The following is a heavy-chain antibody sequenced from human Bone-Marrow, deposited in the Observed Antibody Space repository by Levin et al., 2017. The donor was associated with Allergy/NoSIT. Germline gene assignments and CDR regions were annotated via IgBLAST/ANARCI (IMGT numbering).Heavy chain of an antibody. Sequence: GGSLRLSCAASGFTFSSYAMSWVRQAPGKGLEWVSAISGSGGSTYYADSVKGRFTISRDNSKNTLYLQMNSLRAEDTAVYYCAKEGVVVVIPQSAFDIWGQGTMVTVSS. D-gene: IGHD2-21*01. J-gene: IGHJ3*02. V-gene: IGHV3-23*01. CDR2: ISGSGGST. CDR1: GFTFSSYA. CDR3: AKEGVVVVIPQSAFDI.